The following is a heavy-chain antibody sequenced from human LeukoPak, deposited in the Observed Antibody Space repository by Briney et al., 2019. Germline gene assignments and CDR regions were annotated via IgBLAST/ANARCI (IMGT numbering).Heavy chain of an antibody. CDR3: ARLRVTTGFDY. D-gene: IGHD2-21*02. CDR2: IYYSGIT. J-gene: IGHJ4*02. V-gene: IGHV4-39*01. Sequence: SETLSLTCTVSDGSITRSSYYWGWIHQTPGEGLDRIGSIYYSGITYYNPSLQGRVTMSVDTSKNQFSLKLNSVTVADTAVYYCARLRVTTGFDYWDQGIPVTVSS. CDR1: DGSITRSSYY.